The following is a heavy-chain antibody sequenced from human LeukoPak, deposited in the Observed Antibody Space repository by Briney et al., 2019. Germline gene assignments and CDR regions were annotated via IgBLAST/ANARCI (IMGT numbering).Heavy chain of an antibody. CDR2: IYYSGST. CDR1: GGSVSSGSYY. V-gene: IGHV4-61*01. CDR3: ARASIAVAGVGY. D-gene: IGHD6-19*01. Sequence: SETLSLTCTVSGGSVSSGSYYWSWLRQPPGKGLEWIGYIYYSGSTNYNPSLKSRVTISVDTSKNQFSLKLSSVTAADTAVYYCARASIAVAGVGYWGQGTLVTVSS. J-gene: IGHJ4*02.